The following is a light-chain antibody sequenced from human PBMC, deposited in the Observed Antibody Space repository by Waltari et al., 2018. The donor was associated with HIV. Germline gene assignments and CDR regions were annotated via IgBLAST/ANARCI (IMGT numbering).Light chain of an antibody. Sequence: QSVLTQPPSESGTPGQRVTISCSGSSSNIGSNSVNWYQQLPGTAPKVLMFSNSQRPSGVPDRFSGSKSGTSASLAISGLQSDDEADYYCAAWDDSLKGYVFGPGTKVTVL. V-gene: IGLV1-44*01. CDR3: AAWDDSLKGYV. J-gene: IGLJ1*01. CDR2: SNS. CDR1: SSNIGSNS.